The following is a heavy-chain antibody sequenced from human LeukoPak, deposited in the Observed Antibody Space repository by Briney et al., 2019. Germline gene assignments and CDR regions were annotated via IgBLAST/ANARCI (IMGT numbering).Heavy chain of an antibody. J-gene: IGHJ4*02. D-gene: IGHD5-24*01. CDR1: GFTFSSYW. V-gene: IGHV3-7*01. CDR3: ARGREGGRWLQWYYFDY. Sequence: PGGSLRLSCAASGFTFSSYWMSWVRQAPGKGLEWVANIKQDGSEKYYVDSVKGRFTISRDNAKNSLYLQMNSLRAEDTAVYYCARGREGGRWLQWYYFDYWGQGTLVTVSS. CDR2: IKQDGSEK.